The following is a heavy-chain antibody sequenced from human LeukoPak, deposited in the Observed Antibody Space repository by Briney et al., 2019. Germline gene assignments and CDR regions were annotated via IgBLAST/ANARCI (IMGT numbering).Heavy chain of an antibody. V-gene: IGHV4-4*02. Sequence: SETLSLTCAVSGGSISSGYWWSWVRQPPEKGLEWLGELSHSGSTNYNPSLKSRVTISVDKSKNQFSLKLSSVTAADTAVYYCGRNGAYNLDYWGQGTLVTVSS. CDR1: GGSISSGYW. J-gene: IGHJ4*02. D-gene: IGHD1-14*01. CDR3: GRNGAYNLDY. CDR2: LSHSGST.